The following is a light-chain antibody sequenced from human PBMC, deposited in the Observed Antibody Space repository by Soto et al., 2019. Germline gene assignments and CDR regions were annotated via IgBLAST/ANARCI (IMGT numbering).Light chain of an antibody. CDR1: QSVGSN. V-gene: IGKV3-15*01. Sequence: EIVMTQSPATLSVSPGERATLSCRASQSVGSNLAWYQQKPRQAPRLLIYGASTRATGIPARFSGSGSGTEFTITISSLQSEDFAIYFCQQYNNWPPDRTFGQGTKVEIK. J-gene: IGKJ1*01. CDR2: GAS. CDR3: QQYNNWPPDRT.